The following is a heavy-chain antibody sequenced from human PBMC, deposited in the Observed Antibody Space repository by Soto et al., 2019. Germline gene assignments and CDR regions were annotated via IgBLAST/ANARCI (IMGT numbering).Heavy chain of an antibody. CDR2: ISYDGSNK. D-gene: IGHD3-3*01. CDR1: GFTFSSYG. Sequence: GGSLRLSCAASGFTFSSYGMHWVRQAPGKGLEWVAVISYDGSNKYYADSVKGRFTISRDNSKNTLYLQMNSLRAEDTAVYYCAKDPERGIFGVVNKFDYWGQGTLVTVSS. V-gene: IGHV3-30*18. J-gene: IGHJ4*02. CDR3: AKDPERGIFGVVNKFDY.